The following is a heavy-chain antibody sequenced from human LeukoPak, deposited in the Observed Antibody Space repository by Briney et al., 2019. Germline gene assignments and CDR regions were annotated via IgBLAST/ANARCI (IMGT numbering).Heavy chain of an antibody. D-gene: IGHD6-19*01. Sequence: ASVKVSCKVSGYTLTELSMHWVRQAPGKGLEGMGGFDPEDGETIYAQKFQGRVTMTEDTSTDTAYMELSSLRSEDTAVYYCATDGYSSGWYGIQHWGQGTLVTVSS. V-gene: IGHV1-24*01. CDR2: FDPEDGET. CDR3: ATDGYSSGWYGIQH. CDR1: GYTLTELS. J-gene: IGHJ1*01.